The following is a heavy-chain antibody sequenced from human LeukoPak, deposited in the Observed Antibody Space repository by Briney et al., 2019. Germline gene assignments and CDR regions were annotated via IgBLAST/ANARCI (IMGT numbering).Heavy chain of an antibody. CDR3: ARTGYGTYYFDY. CDR2: IYHSGST. V-gene: IGHV4-34*01. CDR1: GGSFSGYY. Sequence: SETLSLTCAVYGGSFSGYYWSWIRQPPGKGLEWIGEIYHSGSTNYNPSLKSRVTISVDTSKNQFSLKLSSVTAADTAVYYCARTGYGTYYFDYWGQGTLVTVSS. D-gene: IGHD5-18*01. J-gene: IGHJ4*02.